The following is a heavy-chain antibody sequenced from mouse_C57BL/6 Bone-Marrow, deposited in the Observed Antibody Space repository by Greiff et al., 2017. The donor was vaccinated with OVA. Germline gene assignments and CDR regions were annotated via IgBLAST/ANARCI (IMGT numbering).Heavy chain of an antibody. CDR1: GFTFSSYA. CDR2: ISDGGSYT. J-gene: IGHJ1*03. D-gene: IGHD1-1*01. V-gene: IGHV5-4*03. CDR3: ARGDYYGSTSYWYFDV. Sequence: EVKLVESGGGLVKPGGSLTLSCAASGFTFSSYAMSWVRQTPEKRLEWVATISDGGSYTYYPDNVKGRFTISRDNAKNNLYLQRSHLKSEDTAMYYCARGDYYGSTSYWYFDVWGTGTTVTVSS.